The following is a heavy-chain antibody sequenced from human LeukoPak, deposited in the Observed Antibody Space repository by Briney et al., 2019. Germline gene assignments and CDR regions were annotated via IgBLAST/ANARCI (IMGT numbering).Heavy chain of an antibody. V-gene: IGHV4-39*07. CDR3: ARIYGRGAFDI. CDR2: INHCEST. CDR1: GGSISSGTYY. D-gene: IGHD5-12*01. Sequence: SQTLSLTCTVSGGSISSGTYYWSWIRHTPGKGLEWIGEINHCESTNYNPSLKSRVTISGDTSKNQFSLKLSDVTAADTAVYFCARIYGRGAFDIWGQGTMVTVSS. J-gene: IGHJ3*02.